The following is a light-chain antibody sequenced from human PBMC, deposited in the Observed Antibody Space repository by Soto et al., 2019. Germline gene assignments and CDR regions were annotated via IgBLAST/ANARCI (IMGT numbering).Light chain of an antibody. Sequence: QSALTQPASVSGSPGQAITISCTGTSSDVGGYNYVSWYQQHPGKAPKLMIYEVRNRPSGVSNRLSGSKSGNTAFLTISGLQADDEADYYCCSYTSSSIRVFGGGTKVTVL. V-gene: IGLV2-14*01. J-gene: IGLJ2*01. CDR1: SSDVGGYNY. CDR2: EVR. CDR3: CSYTSSSIRV.